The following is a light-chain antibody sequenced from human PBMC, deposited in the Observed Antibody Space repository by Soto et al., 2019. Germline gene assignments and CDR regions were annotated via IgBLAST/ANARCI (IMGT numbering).Light chain of an antibody. Sequence: DIQMTQSPSSLSASVGDRVTITCRASQSISSYLNWYQQKPGKAPKLLIYAASSLQCGVPSRFSGSGSGTDFTLTISSLQPEEFATYYCQQSYSTPYTFGQGTKLEIK. J-gene: IGKJ2*01. CDR1: QSISSY. CDR3: QQSYSTPYT. V-gene: IGKV1-39*01. CDR2: AAS.